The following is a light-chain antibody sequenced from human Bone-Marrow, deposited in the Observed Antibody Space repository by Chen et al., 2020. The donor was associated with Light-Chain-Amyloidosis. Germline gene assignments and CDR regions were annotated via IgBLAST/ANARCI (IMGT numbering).Light chain of an antibody. CDR1: QSLLDSNGYIQ. Sequence: IVLTQSPLSLPVTPGEPASISCRSSQSLLDSNGYIQLEWYLQKPGQSPQLLLYFASNRASGVPGRFSGSVSGTDFTRTISRVEAEDVWIYYCMQALRTPHTFGQGTKLEIK. CDR3: MQALRTPHT. J-gene: IGKJ2*01. V-gene: IGKV2-28*01. CDR2: FAS.